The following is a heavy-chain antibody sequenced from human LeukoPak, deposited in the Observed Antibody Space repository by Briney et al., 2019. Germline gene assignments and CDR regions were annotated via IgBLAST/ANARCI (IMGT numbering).Heavy chain of an antibody. CDR1: GFTFDDYA. CDR2: ISWNSGSI. V-gene: IGHV3-9*01. D-gene: IGHD2-15*01. Sequence: PGGSLRLSCAASGFTFDDYAMHWVRQAPGKGLEWVSGISWNSGSIGYADSVKGRFTISRGNAKNSLYLQMNSLRAEDTALYYCAKKRDSAGSNDYWGQGTLVTVFS. J-gene: IGHJ4*02. CDR3: AKKRDSAGSNDY.